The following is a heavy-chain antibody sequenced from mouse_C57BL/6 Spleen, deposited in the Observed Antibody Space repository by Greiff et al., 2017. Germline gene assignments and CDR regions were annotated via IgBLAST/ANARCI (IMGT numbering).Heavy chain of an antibody. CDR3: ARAIITTVVAPYYFDY. CDR2: ISYDGSN. V-gene: IGHV3-6*01. Sequence: EVQLQQSGPGLVKPSQSLSLTCSVTGYSITSGYYWNWIRQFPGNKLEWMGYISYDGSNNYNPSLKNRISITRDTSKNQFFLKLNSVTTEDTATYYGARAIITTVVAPYYFDYWGQGTTLTVSS. D-gene: IGHD1-1*01. J-gene: IGHJ2*01. CDR1: GYSITSGYY.